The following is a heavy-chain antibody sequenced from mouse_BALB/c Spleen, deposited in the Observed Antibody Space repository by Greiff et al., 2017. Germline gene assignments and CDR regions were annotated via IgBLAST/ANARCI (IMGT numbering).Heavy chain of an antibody. Sequence: EVKLMESGPGLVKPSQSLSLTCSVTGYSITSGYYWNWIRQFPGNKLEWMGYISYDGSNNYNPSLKNRISITRDTSKNQFFLKLNSVTTEDTATYYCARENGPMDYWGQGTSVTVSS. CDR3: ARENGPMDY. J-gene: IGHJ4*01. V-gene: IGHV3-6*02. CDR2: ISYDGSN. CDR1: GYSITSGYY.